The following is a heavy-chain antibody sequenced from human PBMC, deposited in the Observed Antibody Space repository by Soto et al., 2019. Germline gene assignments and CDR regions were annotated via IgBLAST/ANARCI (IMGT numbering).Heavy chain of an antibody. CDR2: INPNSGGT. CDR1: GYTFTGYY. D-gene: IGHD3-9*01. V-gene: IGHV1-2*04. CDR3: ARERAHYDILTGYSPPGAFDI. Sequence: ASVKVSCKASGYTFTGYYMHWVRQAPGQGLEWMGWINPNSGGTNYAQKFQGWVTMTRDTSISTAYMELSRLRSDDTAVYYCARERAHYDILTGYSPPGAFDIWGQWTMVTVSS. J-gene: IGHJ3*02.